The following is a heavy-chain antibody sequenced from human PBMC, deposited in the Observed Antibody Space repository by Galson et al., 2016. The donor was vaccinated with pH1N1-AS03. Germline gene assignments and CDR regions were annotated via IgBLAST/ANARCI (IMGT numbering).Heavy chain of an antibody. J-gene: IGHJ4*02. D-gene: IGHD5-24*01. CDR2: IYPGDSDT. Sequence: QSGAEVKKPGESLKISCKTSGYIFTSYWVAWVRHMPGKGLEWMGIIYPGDSDTRYSPSFQGQVTISADRSINTAYLQWSSLMPSDTAIYYSARQVRDGYNDYFDYWGQGILVTVSS. V-gene: IGHV5-51*01. CDR3: ARQVRDGYNDYFDY. CDR1: GYIFTSYW.